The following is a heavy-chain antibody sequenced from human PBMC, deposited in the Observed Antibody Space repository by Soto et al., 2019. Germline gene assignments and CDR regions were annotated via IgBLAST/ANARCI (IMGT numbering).Heavy chain of an antibody. D-gene: IGHD1-26*01. CDR1: GYTFTRYG. J-gene: IGHJ4*02. CDR3: ARGGTAGIVGATTVDY. CDR2: ISAYNGNT. Sequence: QVQLVQSGAEVKKHGASVKVSCKASGYTFTRYGISWVRQAPGQRLEWMGWISAYNGNTNYAQKLQGRVTMTTDTSTSTAYMERRSLRSDDTAVYYCARGGTAGIVGATTVDYWGQGTLVTVSS. V-gene: IGHV1-18*01.